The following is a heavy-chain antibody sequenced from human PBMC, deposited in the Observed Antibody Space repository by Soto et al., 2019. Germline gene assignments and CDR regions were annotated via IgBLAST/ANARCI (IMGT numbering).Heavy chain of an antibody. Sequence: QVQLQQWGAGLLTPSETLSLTCAVYGGSFSSYYWSWVRQPPGKGLVWIWQINNRGSTNYNPSLKSLVNIAVETPKSQFSLELSSVTAADTAVYYCARGLSVTHTFSCSYGLDVWGQGTTVTVSS. D-gene: IGHD2-15*01. CDR3: ARGLSVTHTFSCSYGLDV. CDR2: INNRGST. CDR1: GGSFSSYY. J-gene: IGHJ6*02. V-gene: IGHV4-34*01.